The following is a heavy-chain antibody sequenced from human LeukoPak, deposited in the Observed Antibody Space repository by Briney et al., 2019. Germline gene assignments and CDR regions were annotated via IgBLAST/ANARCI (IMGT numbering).Heavy chain of an antibody. V-gene: IGHV5-10-1*01. CDR2: IDPRDSYT. J-gene: IGHJ4*02. CDR1: GYSSTSYW. Sequence: GESLKISCKGSGYSSTSYWISWVRQMPGKGLEWMGRIDPRDSYTNYSPSFQGHVTISADKSISTAYLQWSSLKASDSAMYYCARLRVFCSGDSCYARDYWGQGTLVTVSS. CDR3: ARLRVFCSGDSCYARDY. D-gene: IGHD2-15*01.